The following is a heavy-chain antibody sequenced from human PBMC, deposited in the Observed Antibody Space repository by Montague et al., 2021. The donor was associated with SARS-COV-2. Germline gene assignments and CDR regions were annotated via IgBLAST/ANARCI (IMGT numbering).Heavy chain of an antibody. J-gene: IGHJ4*02. V-gene: IGHV3-21*01. CDR1: GFTTSGYG. CDR3: SSSTGGTGWLVL. Sequence: SLRLSCAASGFTTSGYGMNWVRQAPGKGLEWVSSISSSRRYIYYADSVKGQFTISRDDAKNSLYLQMNSLRAEDTAVYYCSSSTGGTGWLVLWGQGTLVTVSS. D-gene: IGHD6-19*01. CDR2: ISSSRRYI.